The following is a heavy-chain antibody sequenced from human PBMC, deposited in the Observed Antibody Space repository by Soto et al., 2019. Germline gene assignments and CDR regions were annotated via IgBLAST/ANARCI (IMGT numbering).Heavy chain of an antibody. J-gene: IGHJ5*02. CDR1: GLRFCIYA. CDR3: AKDPSGVVVPAAIAWFDT. CDR2: ISGSGGST. D-gene: IGHD2-2*01. Sequence: GGSLKLCCAASGLRFCIYAVGWVRQAQGKGLEWVSAISGSGGSTYYADSVKGRFTISRDNSKNTLYLQMNSLRAEDTAVYYCAKDPSGVVVPAAIAWFDTWGQGTLVTVSS. V-gene: IGHV3-23*01.